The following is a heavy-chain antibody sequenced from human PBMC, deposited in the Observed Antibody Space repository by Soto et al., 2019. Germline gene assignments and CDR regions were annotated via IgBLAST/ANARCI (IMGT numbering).Heavy chain of an antibody. V-gene: IGHV4-39*01. J-gene: IGHJ6*03. CDR2: IYYSGST. D-gene: IGHD3-10*01. CDR1: GGSISSSSYY. CDR3: ARRIYRILYYYMDV. Sequence: SETLSLTCTVSGGSISSSSYYWGWIRQPPGKGLEWIGSIYYSGSTYYNPSLKSRVTISADTSKNQFSLKLSSVTAADTAVYYCARRIYRILYYYMDVWGKGTTVTVSS.